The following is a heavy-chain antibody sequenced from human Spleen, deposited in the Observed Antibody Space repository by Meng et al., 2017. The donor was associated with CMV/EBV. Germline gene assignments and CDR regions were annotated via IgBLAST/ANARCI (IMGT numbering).Heavy chain of an antibody. V-gene: IGHV1-18*01. J-gene: IGHJ4*02. D-gene: IGHD2-15*01. CDR2: VSGYNGDT. CDR1: GYTFITYG. CDR3: AGVPSTYSPEGDY. Sequence: ASVKVSCKASGYTFITYGINWVRQAPGQGLEWMGWVSGYNGDTNYAQKFQGRVTMTTDRSTSTAYMELRSLRSDDTAVYYCAGVPSTYSPEGDYWGQGTLVTVSS.